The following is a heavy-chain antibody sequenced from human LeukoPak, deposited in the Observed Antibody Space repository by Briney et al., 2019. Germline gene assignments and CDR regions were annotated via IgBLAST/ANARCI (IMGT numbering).Heavy chain of an antibody. Sequence: ASVKVSCKASGYTFTGYYMHWVRQAPGQGLEWMGWINPNSGGTNYAQKLQGRVTMTTDTSTSTAYMELRSLRSDDTAVYYCARDTAIVGALIDYWGQGTLVTVSS. CDR1: GYTFTGYY. D-gene: IGHD1-26*01. J-gene: IGHJ4*02. V-gene: IGHV1-2*02. CDR3: ARDTAIVGALIDY. CDR2: INPNSGGT.